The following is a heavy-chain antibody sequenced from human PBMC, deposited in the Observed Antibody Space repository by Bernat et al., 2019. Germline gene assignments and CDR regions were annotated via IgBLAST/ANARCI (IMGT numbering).Heavy chain of an antibody. Sequence: EVQLVESGGGLVQPGGSLRLSCAASGFTFSSYWMSWVRQAPGKGLEWVANIKQDGSGKYYVDSVKGRFTISRDNAKNSLYLQMKSLRAEDTAVYYCARGRGVRGVYYWGQGTLVTVSS. V-gene: IGHV3-7*04. J-gene: IGHJ4*02. CDR2: IKQDGSGK. CDR1: GFTFSSYW. D-gene: IGHD3-10*01. CDR3: ARGRGVRGVYY.